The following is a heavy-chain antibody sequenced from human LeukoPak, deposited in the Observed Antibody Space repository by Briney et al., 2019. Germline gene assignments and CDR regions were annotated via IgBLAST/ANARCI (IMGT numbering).Heavy chain of an antibody. J-gene: IGHJ6*02. CDR2: IWYDGSNK. CDR3: ARDLSYYYYGMDV. CDR1: GFTFSSYG. Sequence: GGSLRLSCAASGFTFSSYGMHWVRQAPGKGLEWVAVIWYDGSNKYYADSVKGRFTISRDNSKNTLYPQMNSLRAEDTAVYYCARDLSYYYYGMDVWGQGTTVTVSS. V-gene: IGHV3-33*01.